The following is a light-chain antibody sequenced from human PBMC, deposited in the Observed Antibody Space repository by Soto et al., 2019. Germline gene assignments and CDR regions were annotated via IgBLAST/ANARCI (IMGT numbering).Light chain of an antibody. CDR1: SSDVGAYKY. J-gene: IGLJ1*01. CDR3: SSHTSSSTVYV. Sequence: QSALTQPASVSGSPGQSITISCTGTSSDVGAYKYVSWYQQHPGQAPKLMIYEVRNRPSGVSNRFSGSKSGNTASLTISGLQAEDEADYYCSSHTSSSTVYVFGTGTKVTVL. V-gene: IGLV2-14*01. CDR2: EVR.